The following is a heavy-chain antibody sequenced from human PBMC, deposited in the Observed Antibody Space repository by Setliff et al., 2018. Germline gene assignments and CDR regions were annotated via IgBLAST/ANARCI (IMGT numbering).Heavy chain of an antibody. J-gene: IGHJ2*01. CDR3: ARRRSSAFYWYFDL. CDR2: IHYRGST. D-gene: IGHD6-25*01. Sequence: PSETLSLTCTVSGASISSGTYYWAWIRQPPGKGLEWIGRIHYRGSTYYNPSLKSRVTIXXXTSKXQXXXSXHSVTAADTAVYYCARRRSSAFYWYFDLWGRGTLVTVSS. V-gene: IGHV4-39*01. CDR1: GASISSGTYY.